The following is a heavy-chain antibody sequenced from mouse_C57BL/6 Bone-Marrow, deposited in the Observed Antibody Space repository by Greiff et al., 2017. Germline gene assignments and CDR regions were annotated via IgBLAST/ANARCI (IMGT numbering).Heavy chain of an antibody. V-gene: IGHV1-5*01. CDR1: GYTFTSYW. J-gene: IGHJ3*01. CDR2: IYPGNSDT. Sequence: EVQLQQSGTVLARPGASVKMSCKTSGYTFTSYWMHWVKQRPGQGLEWIGAIYPGNSDTSYNQKFKGKAKLTAVTSASTAYMELSSLTNEDSAVYYCTRGEPTVVEEFAYWGQGTLVTVSA. CDR3: TRGEPTVVEEFAY. D-gene: IGHD1-1*01.